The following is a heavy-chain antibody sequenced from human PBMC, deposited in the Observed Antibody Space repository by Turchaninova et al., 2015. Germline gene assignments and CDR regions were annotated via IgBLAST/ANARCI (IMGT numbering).Heavy chain of an antibody. CDR3: ARGGTGFGSGWYGY. J-gene: IGHJ4*02. V-gene: IGHV3-72*01. CDR1: GFTFSVHY. D-gene: IGHD6-19*01. CDR2: MRKKENSYYT. Sequence: EVQLVESGGGLVQPGGPLRLSCAASGFTFSVHYMDWVRQAPGKGRGWVGGMRKKENSYYTEDTAPVKGRCTIARRESKVSRCLQRNSRKAEDTAVYLCARGGTGFGSGWYGYWGQGTLVTVSS.